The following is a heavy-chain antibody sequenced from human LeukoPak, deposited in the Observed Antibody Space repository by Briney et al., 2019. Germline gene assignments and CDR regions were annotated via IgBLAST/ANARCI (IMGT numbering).Heavy chain of an antibody. CDR2: ISYDGSNK. CDR1: GFTFSSYG. D-gene: IGHD2-2*01. J-gene: IGHJ6*02. V-gene: IGHV3-30*03. Sequence: PGRSLRLSCAASGFTFSSYGMHWVRQAPGKGLEWVAVISYDGSNKYYADSVKGRFTISRDNSKNTLYLQMNSLRAEDTAVYYCARGYCSSTSCYAPYYYGMDVWGQGTTVTVSS. CDR3: ARGYCSSTSCYAPYYYGMDV.